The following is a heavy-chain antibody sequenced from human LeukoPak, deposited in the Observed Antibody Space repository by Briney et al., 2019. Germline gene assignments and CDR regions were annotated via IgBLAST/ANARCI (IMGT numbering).Heavy chain of an antibody. CDR2: IIPIFGTA. CDR3: ARAVAWQWLVKGPFDY. D-gene: IGHD6-19*01. Sequence: GASVKVSCKASGGTFSSYAISWVRQAPGQGLEWMGGIIPIFGTANYAQKFQGRVTMTRDMSTSTVYMELSSLRSEDTAVYYCARAVAWQWLVKGPFDYWGQGTLVTVSS. J-gene: IGHJ4*02. CDR1: GGTFSSYA. V-gene: IGHV1-69*05.